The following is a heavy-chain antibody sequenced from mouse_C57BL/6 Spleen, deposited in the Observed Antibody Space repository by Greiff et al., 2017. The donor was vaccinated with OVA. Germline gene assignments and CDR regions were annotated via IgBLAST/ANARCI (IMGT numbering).Heavy chain of an antibody. D-gene: IGHD1-1*01. V-gene: IGHV5-16*01. CDR2: INYDGSST. CDR3: ARKGYYGSLYFDY. J-gene: IGHJ2*01. CDR1: GFTFSDYY. Sequence: EVMLVESEGGLVQPGSSMKLSCTASGFTFSDYYMAWVRQVPEKGLEWVANINYDGSSTYYLDSLKSRFIISRDNAKNILYLQMSSLKSEDTATYYCARKGYYGSLYFDYWGQGTTLTVSS.